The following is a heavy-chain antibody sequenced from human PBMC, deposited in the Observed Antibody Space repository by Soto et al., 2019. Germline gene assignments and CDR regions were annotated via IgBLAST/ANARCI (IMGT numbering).Heavy chain of an antibody. V-gene: IGHV4-59*01. J-gene: IGHJ5*02. CDR2: IYYSGST. CDR1: GGSISSYY. CDR3: ARGVATIGP. D-gene: IGHD5-12*01. Sequence: SETLSLTCHVSGGSISSYYLSWIRQPPGKGLEWIGYIYYSGSTNYNPSLKSRVTISVDTPKNQFSLKLTSVTAADTAVYYCARGVATIGPWGQGTLVTVSS.